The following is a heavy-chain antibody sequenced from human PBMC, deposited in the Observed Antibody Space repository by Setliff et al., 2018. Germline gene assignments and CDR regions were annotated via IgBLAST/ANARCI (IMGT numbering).Heavy chain of an antibody. D-gene: IGHD2-15*01. Sequence: PSETLSLTCTVSGGSISSSSYYWGWIRQPPGKGLEWIGSIYYSGSTCYNPSLKSRVTISVDTSKNQFSLKVNSVTAADTAVYYCASQPGVPRIDGFDIWGQGTMVTVSS. V-gene: IGHV4-39*01. CDR2: IYYSGST. CDR3: ASQPGVPRIDGFDI. CDR1: GGSISSSSYY. J-gene: IGHJ3*02.